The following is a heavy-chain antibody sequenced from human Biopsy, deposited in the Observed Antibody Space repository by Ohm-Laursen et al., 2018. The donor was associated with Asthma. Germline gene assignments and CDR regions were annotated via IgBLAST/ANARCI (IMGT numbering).Heavy chain of an antibody. CDR1: GYTFTGYY. D-gene: IGHD5-12*01. J-gene: IGHJ6*02. V-gene: IGHV1-2*06. Sequence: ASVKVSCKASGYTFTGYYMHWVRQAPGQGLEWMGRINPNSGGTNYAQKFQGRVTMTRDTSISTAYMELSRLRSEDTAVYYCARGYSGSDRIVYYYSGLEVWGQGTTVTVSS. CDR3: ARGYSGSDRIVYYYSGLEV. CDR2: INPNSGGT.